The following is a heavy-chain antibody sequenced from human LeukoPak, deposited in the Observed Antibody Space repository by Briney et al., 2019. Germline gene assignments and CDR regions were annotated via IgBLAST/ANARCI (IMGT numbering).Heavy chain of an antibody. J-gene: IGHJ4*02. Sequence: GGSLRLSCAASGFTFSSYAMSWVRQAPGKGLEWVSYISSSGSTIYYADSVKGRFTISRDNAKNSLYLQMNSLRAEDTAVYYCARGYGSGSYYTATIDYWGQGTLVTVSS. CDR2: ISSSGSTI. V-gene: IGHV3-48*04. CDR1: GFTFSSYA. D-gene: IGHD3-10*01. CDR3: ARGYGSGSYYTATIDY.